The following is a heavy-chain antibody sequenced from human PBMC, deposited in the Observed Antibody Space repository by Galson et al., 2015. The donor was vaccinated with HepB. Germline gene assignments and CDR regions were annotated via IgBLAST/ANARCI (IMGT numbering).Heavy chain of an antibody. CDR1: GFTFSRYA. D-gene: IGHD6-19*01. V-gene: IGHV3-33*01. Sequence: SLRLSCAGSGFTFSRYAMHWVRQAPGKGLECVALRDSVKGRFTISRDNSKNTLYLQMKGLRDEGTAIYYCARSPAGAAYFDFWGQGTLVTVST. CDR3: ARSPAGAAYFDF. J-gene: IGHJ4*02.